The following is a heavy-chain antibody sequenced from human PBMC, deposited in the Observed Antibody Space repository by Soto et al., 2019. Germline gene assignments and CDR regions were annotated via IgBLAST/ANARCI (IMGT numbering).Heavy chain of an antibody. V-gene: IGHV4-39*06. CDR2: IYYSGST. D-gene: IGHD2-2*01. CDR3: AHTMPPRVSDY. J-gene: IGHJ4*02. CDR1: GGSISSNSYY. Sequence: SETLSLTCSVSGGSISSNSYYWGWIRQPPGKGLEWIGNIYYSGSTNYNPSLKSRLTITKDTSKNQVVLTVTNMDPVDTATYYCAHTMPPRVSDYWGQGTQVTVSS.